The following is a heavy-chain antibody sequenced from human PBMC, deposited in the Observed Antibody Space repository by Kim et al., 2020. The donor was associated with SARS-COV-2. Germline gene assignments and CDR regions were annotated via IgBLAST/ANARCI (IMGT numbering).Heavy chain of an antibody. Sequence: SETLSLTCTVSGGSISSSRYYWGWIRQPPGKGLEWIGNIYDSGITHYSPSLKSRVTISADTSKKQFSLKLNSVTATDTAVYYCAGLLSAAFDVWGQGTMVTVSS. CDR1: GGSISSSRYY. V-gene: IGHV4-39*01. CDR3: AGLLSAAFDV. CDR2: IYDSGIT. J-gene: IGHJ3*01.